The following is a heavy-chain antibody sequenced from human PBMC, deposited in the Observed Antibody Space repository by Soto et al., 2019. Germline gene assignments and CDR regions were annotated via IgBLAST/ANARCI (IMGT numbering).Heavy chain of an antibody. V-gene: IGHV2-5*01. CDR3: IYRRAAYDYHGLDV. J-gene: IGHJ6*02. CDR1: GFSLRTTGVG. D-gene: IGHD6-13*01. Sequence: KESGPTLVKPTQTLTLTCTFSGFSLRTTGVGVGWIRQPPGQSLEWLAVIYFNEDRRYSPSLRNRLTITKDTSKNQVVLAMTNMDPVDTATYYCIYRRAAYDYHGLDVWGQGTTVTVSS. CDR2: IYFNEDR.